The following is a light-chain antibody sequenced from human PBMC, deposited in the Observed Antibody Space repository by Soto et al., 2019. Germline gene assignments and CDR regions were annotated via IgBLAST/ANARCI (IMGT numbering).Light chain of an antibody. V-gene: IGKV1-39*01. Sequence: DLQMTQSPSSLSASVGDRVTITCRASQTISNYLNWYQQTPGRAPKLLIYATSTLQSGVPSRFSGSGSGTDFTLTISRLQPEDSSTYYCQQTYSTPYTFGQGTKLEIK. CDR2: ATS. CDR3: QQTYSTPYT. J-gene: IGKJ2*01. CDR1: QTISNY.